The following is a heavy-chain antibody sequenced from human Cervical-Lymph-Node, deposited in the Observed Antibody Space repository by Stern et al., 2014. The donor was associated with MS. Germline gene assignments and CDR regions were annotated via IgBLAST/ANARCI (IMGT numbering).Heavy chain of an antibody. V-gene: IGHV1-46*01. CDR3: ARDVARKYYFDF. Sequence: LVQSGPEVKKPGASLRVSCKASGYTFTSHYMHWVRQAPGQGLEWMGLINPSTGSSTYAQRFQGRVALTRDTSSTTVYLELSSLTSDDTALYFCARDVARKYYFDFWGQGTLITVSS. J-gene: IGHJ4*02. D-gene: IGHD2-21*01. CDR1: GYTFTSHY. CDR2: INPSTGSS.